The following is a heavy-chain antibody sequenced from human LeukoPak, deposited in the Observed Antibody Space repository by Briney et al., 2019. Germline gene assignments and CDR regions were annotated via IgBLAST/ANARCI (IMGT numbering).Heavy chain of an antibody. J-gene: IGHJ4*02. CDR1: GGSFSGYY. CDR3: ARHGGQWLLRYYCDY. V-gene: IGHV4-34*01. CDR2: IYYSGST. Sequence: PSETLSLTCGVYGGSFSGYYWSWIRQPPGKGLEWIGSIYYSGSTYYNPSLKSRVTISVDTSKNQFSLKLTSVTAADTAVYYCARHGGQWLLRYYCDYWGQRTLVTVSS. D-gene: IGHD5-12*01.